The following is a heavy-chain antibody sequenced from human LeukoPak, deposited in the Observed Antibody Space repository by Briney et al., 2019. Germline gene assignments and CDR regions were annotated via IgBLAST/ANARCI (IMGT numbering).Heavy chain of an antibody. J-gene: IGHJ6*02. CDR2: IVVGSGNT. CDR1: GFTFTSSA. CDR3: AAPRGGNYYYYYGMDV. D-gene: IGHD3-10*01. V-gene: IGHV1-58*01. Sequence: SVEVSCKASGFTFTSSAVQWVRQARGQRLEWIGWIVVGSGNTNYAQKFQERVTITRDMSTSTAYMELSSLRSEDTAVYYCAAPRGGNYYYYYGMDVWGQGTTVTVSS.